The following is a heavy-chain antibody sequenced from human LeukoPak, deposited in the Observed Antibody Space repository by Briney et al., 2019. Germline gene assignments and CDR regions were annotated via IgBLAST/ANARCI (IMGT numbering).Heavy chain of an antibody. CDR2: THTSGSP. D-gene: IGHD2-2*01. Sequence: PSGTLSLTCTVSGGSMTHYFWSWIRQPPGKGLEWIGYTHTSGSPDYSRSLKSRVTISLDMSKNQFSLMLSSVTAADTAVYFCARATQRYCSGTTCFPYWFDTWGQGTLATVSS. CDR3: ARATQRYCSGTTCFPYWFDT. CDR1: GGSMTHYF. J-gene: IGHJ5*02. V-gene: IGHV4-4*09.